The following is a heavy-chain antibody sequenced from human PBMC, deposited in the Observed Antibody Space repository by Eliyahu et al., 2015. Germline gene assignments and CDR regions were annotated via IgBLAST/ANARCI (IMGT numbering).Heavy chain of an antibody. V-gene: IGHV1-2*02. CDR1: GYTFTXXY. CDR2: XNPXSGGT. J-gene: IGHJ4*02. Sequence: QVQLVQSGAEVKKPGASVXVSCKASGYTFTXXYIHGVRQAPGQGLEWMGWXNPXSGGTNFAQKFQGRVTMTRDTSITSAYMELSSLRSDDTAVYYCTREVHGACDNWGQGTLVTVSS. D-gene: IGHD4-17*01. CDR3: TREVHGACDN.